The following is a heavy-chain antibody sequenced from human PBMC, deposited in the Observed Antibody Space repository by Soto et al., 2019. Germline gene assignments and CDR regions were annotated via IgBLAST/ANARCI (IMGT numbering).Heavy chain of an antibody. Sequence: LGESLKISCKDSGYSFTSFWISWVRQMPGKGLEWMGRIDPSDSYTNYSPSFQGHVTISADNSISTAYLQWSSLKASDTATYYCARGGSGSHYYYGMDVWGQGTTVTVSS. CDR2: IDPSDSYT. CDR3: ARGGSGSHYYYGMDV. CDR1: GYSFTSFW. V-gene: IGHV5-10-1*01. D-gene: IGHD3-10*01. J-gene: IGHJ6*02.